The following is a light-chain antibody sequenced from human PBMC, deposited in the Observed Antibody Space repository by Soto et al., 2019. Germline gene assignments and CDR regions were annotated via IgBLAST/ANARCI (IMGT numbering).Light chain of an antibody. CDR2: QTS. V-gene: IGKV3D-15*03. CDR3: HQRQSWPRT. Sequence: EFLMTHSPCALSVSAGEFSTLSFRASQGIGDTLAWYQHKAGQTPRLLIYQTSIRAAGIPARFSASGSGTDFTLTISDVQPEDFALYYCHQRQSWPRTFGQGTKVDIK. CDR1: QGIGDT. J-gene: IGKJ1*01.